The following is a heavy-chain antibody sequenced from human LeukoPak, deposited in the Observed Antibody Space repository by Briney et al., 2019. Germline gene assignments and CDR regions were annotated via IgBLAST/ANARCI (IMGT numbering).Heavy chain of an antibody. D-gene: IGHD2-15*01. J-gene: IGHJ5*02. Sequence: ASVNVSFKVSGYTLTELSMHWVRQAPGKGLEWMGGFDPEDGETIYAQKFQGRVTMTEDTSTDTAYMELSSLRSEDTAVYYCATSLVDCSGGSCYGNWFDPWGQGTLVTVSS. CDR2: FDPEDGET. CDR3: ATSLVDCSGGSCYGNWFDP. V-gene: IGHV1-24*01. CDR1: GYTLTELS.